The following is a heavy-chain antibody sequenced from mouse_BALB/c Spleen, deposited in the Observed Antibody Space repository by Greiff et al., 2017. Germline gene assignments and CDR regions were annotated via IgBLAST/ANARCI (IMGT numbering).Heavy chain of an antibody. CDR2: INPYNGDT. CDR3: GRDSSMITTGGSFAY. CDR1: GYSFTGYF. J-gene: IGHJ3*01. Sequence: DVKLQESGPELVKPGASVKISCKASGYSFTGYFMNWVKQSHGKSLEWIGRINPYNGDTFYNQKFKGKATLTVDKSSSTAHMELLSLTSEDSAVYYCGRDSSMITTGGSFAYWGQGTLVTVSA. V-gene: IGHV1-37*01. D-gene: IGHD2-4*01.